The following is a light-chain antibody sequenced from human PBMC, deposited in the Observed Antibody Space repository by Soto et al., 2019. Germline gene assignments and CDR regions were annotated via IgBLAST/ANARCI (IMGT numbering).Light chain of an antibody. J-gene: IGLJ1*01. CDR3: SLYTSSSTYV. V-gene: IGLV2-18*01. Sequence: QSVLTQPPSVSGSPGQSVTISCTGTSSDVGSYNRVSWYQQPPGTAPKVMIYEVSNRPSGVPDRFSGSKPGNTASLTISGLQAEDEADYYCSLYTSSSTYVFGTGTKVTV. CDR2: EVS. CDR1: SSDVGSYNR.